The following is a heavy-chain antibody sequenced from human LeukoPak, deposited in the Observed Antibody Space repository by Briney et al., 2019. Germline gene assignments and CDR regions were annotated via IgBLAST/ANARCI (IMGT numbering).Heavy chain of an antibody. Sequence: GGSLRLSCAASGFTFSSYAMNWVRQAPGKGLEWVSSISGSSSYINYADSVKGRFTISRDNAQNSLFLQLNSLRAEDTAVYYCARDPYSSGWYKDAFDIWGQGTMVTVSS. J-gene: IGHJ3*02. CDR2: ISGSSSYI. CDR1: GFTFSSYA. V-gene: IGHV3-21*01. D-gene: IGHD6-19*01. CDR3: ARDPYSSGWYKDAFDI.